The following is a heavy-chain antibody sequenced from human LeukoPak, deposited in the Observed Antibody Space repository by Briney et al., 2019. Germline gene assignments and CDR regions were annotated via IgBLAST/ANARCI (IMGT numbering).Heavy chain of an antibody. Sequence: AGGSLRLSCAASGSTFSSDAMSWVRLAPGKGLEWVASINAEGGATEYADSVKGRFTISRDNSKNTLYLQMNSLRADDTAIFYCAKGSVGTTRRFDPWGQGTLVTVSS. V-gene: IGHV3-23*01. D-gene: IGHD4-23*01. CDR3: AKGSVGTTRRFDP. CDR2: INAEGGAT. CDR1: GSTFSSDA. J-gene: IGHJ5*02.